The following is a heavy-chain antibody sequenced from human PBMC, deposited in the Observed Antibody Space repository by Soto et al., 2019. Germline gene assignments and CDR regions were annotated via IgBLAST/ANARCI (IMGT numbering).Heavy chain of an antibody. CDR1: GFIFNHYA. V-gene: IGHV3-23*01. Sequence: PGGSLRLSCAASGFIFNHYAMSWVRQAPGKGLEWVSAISGSGGSTYYADSVKGRFTISKVISKNTVYLQMNSLRAEDTAIYYCAKEGYDFWSGHYANWFDPWGQGTLVTVSS. CDR3: AKEGYDFWSGHYANWFDP. CDR2: ISGSGGST. J-gene: IGHJ5*02. D-gene: IGHD3-3*01.